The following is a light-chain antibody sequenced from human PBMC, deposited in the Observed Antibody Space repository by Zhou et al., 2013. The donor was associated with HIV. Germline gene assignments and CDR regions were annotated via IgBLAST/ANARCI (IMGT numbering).Light chain of an antibody. V-gene: IGKV1-5*03. CDR2: KAS. J-gene: IGKJ2*02. CDR3: QQSYSTLWT. Sequence: DIQMTQSPSTLSASVGDRVTITCRASQSISSWLAWYQQKPGKAPKLLIYKASSLESGVPSRFSGSGSGTDFTLTISSLQPEDFATYYCQQSYSTLWTFGQGTKLEIK. CDR1: QSISSW.